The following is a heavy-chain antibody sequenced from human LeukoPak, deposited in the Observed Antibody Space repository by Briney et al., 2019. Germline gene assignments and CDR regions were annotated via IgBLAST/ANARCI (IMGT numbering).Heavy chain of an antibody. CDR3: AIRRGYTYVDDY. J-gene: IGHJ4*02. Sequence: GGSLRLSCAASGFTFNTYSMNWVRQAPGKGLVWVSRINPDGTSTGYADSVKGRFTISRDNAKNTLYLQMDSLRAEDTAVYYCAIRRGYTYVDDYWGQGTLVTVSS. CDR1: GFTFNTYS. CDR2: INPDGTST. V-gene: IGHV3-74*01. D-gene: IGHD5-18*01.